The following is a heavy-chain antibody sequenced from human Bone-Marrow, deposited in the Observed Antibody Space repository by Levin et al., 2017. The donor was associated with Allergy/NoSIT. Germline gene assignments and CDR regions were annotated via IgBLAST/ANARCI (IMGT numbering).Heavy chain of an antibody. J-gene: IGHJ5*02. CDR2: LYWDDDK. CDR3: AHRARPVAGRSWFHP. Sequence: SGPTLVKPTQTLTLTCTVSGFSLTTTGVGVAWIRQPPGKALEWLATLYWDDDKRVLPSLKDRIIVTKDASRNQVVFSLSNVDPEDTATYYCAHRARPVAGRSWFHPWGQGALVTVSS. V-gene: IGHV2-5*02. CDR1: GFSLTTTGVG. D-gene: IGHD6-19*01.